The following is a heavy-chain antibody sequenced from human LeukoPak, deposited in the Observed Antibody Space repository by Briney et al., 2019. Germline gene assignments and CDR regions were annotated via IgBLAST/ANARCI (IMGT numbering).Heavy chain of an antibody. Sequence: SETLSLTCTVSGGSISSSSYYWGWIRQPPGKGLEWIGSIYYSGSTYYNPSLKSRVTISVDTSKNQFSLKLSSVTAADTAVYYCANTHLRDYYDSGGYYSIGYFDYWGQGTLVTVSS. CDR3: ANTHLRDYYDSGGYYSIGYFDY. CDR1: GGSISSSSYY. J-gene: IGHJ4*02. D-gene: IGHD3-22*01. V-gene: IGHV4-39*01. CDR2: IYYSGST.